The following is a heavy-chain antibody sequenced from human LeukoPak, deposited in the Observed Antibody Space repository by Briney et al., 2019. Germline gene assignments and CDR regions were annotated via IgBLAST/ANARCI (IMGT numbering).Heavy chain of an antibody. V-gene: IGHV3-30-3*01. CDR3: AKDLGVGGSYPFHTRDAFDI. Sequence: PGGSLRLSCAASGFTFSSYAMHWVRQAPGKGLEWVAVISYDGSNKYYADSVKGRFTISRDNSKNTLYLQMNSLRAEDTAVYYCAKDLGVGGSYPFHTRDAFDIWGQGTMVTVSS. D-gene: IGHD1-26*01. CDR1: GFTFSSYA. J-gene: IGHJ3*02. CDR2: ISYDGSNK.